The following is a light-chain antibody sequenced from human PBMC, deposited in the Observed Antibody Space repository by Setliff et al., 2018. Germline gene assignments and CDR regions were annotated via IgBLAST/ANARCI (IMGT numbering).Light chain of an antibody. Sequence: QSALTQPASISGSLGQSITISCTGTSSDIGGDNYVSWYQQLPGKAAQLIIYDASSRPSVVSPRFSCSNSGYTASLTIAGHQAGDEADYYCSSYTRSSTVVFGGGTKVTVL. CDR2: DAS. J-gene: IGLJ1*01. V-gene: IGLV2-14*03. CDR1: SSDIGGDNY. CDR3: SSYTRSSTVV.